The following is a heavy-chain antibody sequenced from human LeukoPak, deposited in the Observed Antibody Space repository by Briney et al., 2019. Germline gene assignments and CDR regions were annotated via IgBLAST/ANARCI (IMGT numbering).Heavy chain of an antibody. Sequence: GGSLRLSCAASGFTFSSYGMHWVRQAPGKGLEWVAFIRYDGSNKYYADSVKGRFTISGDNSKNTLYLQMNSLRAEDTAVYYCAKGPSSYDFWSGYERGGDDYWGQGTLVTVSS. CDR3: AKGPSSYDFWSGYERGGDDY. CDR2: IRYDGSNK. CDR1: GFTFSSYG. D-gene: IGHD3-3*01. V-gene: IGHV3-30*02. J-gene: IGHJ4*02.